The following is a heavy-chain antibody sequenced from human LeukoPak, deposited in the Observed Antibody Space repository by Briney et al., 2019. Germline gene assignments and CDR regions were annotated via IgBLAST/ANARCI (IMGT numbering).Heavy chain of an antibody. J-gene: IGHJ6*02. CDR1: GYSISSGYY. CDR3: ARDGSGLPYYYYYYGMDV. D-gene: IGHD2-15*01. CDR2: IYHSGST. Sequence: SETLSLTCTVSGYSISSGYYWGWIRQPPGKGLEWIGSIYHSGSTYYNPSLKSRVTISVDTSKNQFSLKLSSVTAADTAVYYCARDGSGLPYYYYYYGMDVWGQGTTVTVSS. V-gene: IGHV4-38-2*02.